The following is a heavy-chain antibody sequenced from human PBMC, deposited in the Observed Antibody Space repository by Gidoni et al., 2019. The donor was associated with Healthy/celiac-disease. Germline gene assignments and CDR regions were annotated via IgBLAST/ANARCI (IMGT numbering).Heavy chain of an antibody. CDR3: ARGNDFWSGYYYYYGMDV. CDR2: INHSGST. J-gene: IGHJ6*02. Sequence: QVQLQQWGAGLLKPSETLSLTCAVYGGSFSGYYWSWIRQPPGKGLEWIGEINHSGSTNYNPSLKSRVTISVDTSKNQFSLKLSSVTAADTAVYYCARGNDFWSGYYYYYGMDVWGQGTTVTVSS. V-gene: IGHV4-34*01. CDR1: GGSFSGYY. D-gene: IGHD3-3*01.